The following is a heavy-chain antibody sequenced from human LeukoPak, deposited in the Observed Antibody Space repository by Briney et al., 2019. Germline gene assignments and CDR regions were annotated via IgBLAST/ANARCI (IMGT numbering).Heavy chain of an antibody. V-gene: IGHV5-51*01. CDR3: ARYASGSNIFDY. CDR2: IYPADPDT. J-gene: IGHJ4*02. D-gene: IGHD3-10*01. Sequence: GESLKISCKGSGYSFTSYWIGWVRQMPGKGLEWMGIIYPADPDTRFTPSFQGQVTISADKSISTAYLQWSSLKASDTAMYYCARYASGSNIFDYWGQGTLVTVFS. CDR1: GYSFTSYW.